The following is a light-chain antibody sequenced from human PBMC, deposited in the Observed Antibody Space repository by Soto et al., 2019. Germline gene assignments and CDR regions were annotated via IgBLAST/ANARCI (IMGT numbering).Light chain of an antibody. J-gene: IGKJ1*01. V-gene: IGKV3-20*01. Sequence: IVLTQSPATLSFSPGETATLACMARQTINTNYFAWYQQKLCQAPRLLIYVVSSRDPGIPDMFSGSGYGTDFTLSISRLEPEDFAINYCKQYGRSLTLGKGTEVEI. CDR1: QTINTNY. CDR3: KQYGRSLT. CDR2: VVS.